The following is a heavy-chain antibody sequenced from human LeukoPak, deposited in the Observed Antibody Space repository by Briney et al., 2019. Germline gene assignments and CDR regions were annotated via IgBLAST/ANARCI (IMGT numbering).Heavy chain of an antibody. V-gene: IGHV3-21*01. D-gene: IGHD6-19*01. CDR2: ISGNSIYI. CDR1: GFTFSSYS. CDR3: ASFETVAAYPFDY. J-gene: IGHJ4*02. Sequence: GGSLRLSCAASGFTFSSYSMNWVRQAPGKGLEWVSSISGNSIYIYYADSVKGRFTISRDNAKNSLYLQMSSLRVADTAVYYCASFETVAAYPFDYWGQGTLVTVSS.